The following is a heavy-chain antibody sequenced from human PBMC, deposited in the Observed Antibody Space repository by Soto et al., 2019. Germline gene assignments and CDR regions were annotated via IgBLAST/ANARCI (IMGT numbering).Heavy chain of an antibody. Sequence: SETLSLTCTVSGGSISSGGYYWSWIRQHPGKGLEWIGYIYYSGSTYYNPSLKSRVTISVDTSKNQFSLKLSSVTAADTAVYYCARDFGDSGSYMDYWGQGTLVTVSS. CDR2: IYYSGST. CDR3: ARDFGDSGSYMDY. J-gene: IGHJ4*02. V-gene: IGHV4-31*03. D-gene: IGHD1-26*01. CDR1: GGSISSGGYY.